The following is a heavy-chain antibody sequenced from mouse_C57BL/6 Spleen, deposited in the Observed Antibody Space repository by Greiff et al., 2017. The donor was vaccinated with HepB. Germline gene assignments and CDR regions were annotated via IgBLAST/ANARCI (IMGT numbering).Heavy chain of an antibody. CDR1: GYSITSGYY. D-gene: IGHD2-4*01. CDR3: ARELRRGFYAMDY. V-gene: IGHV3-6*01. Sequence: VQLQQSGPGLVKPSQSLSLTCSVTGYSITSGYYWNWIRQFPGNKLEWMGYISYDGSNNYNPSLKNRISITRDTSKNQFFLKLNSVTTEDTATYYCARELRRGFYAMDYWGQGTSVTVSS. CDR2: ISYDGSN. J-gene: IGHJ4*01.